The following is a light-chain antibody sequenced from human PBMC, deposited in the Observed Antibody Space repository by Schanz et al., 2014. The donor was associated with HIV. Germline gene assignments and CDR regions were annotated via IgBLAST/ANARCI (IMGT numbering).Light chain of an antibody. CDR2: ATV. J-gene: IGKJ3*01. V-gene: IGKV3-20*01. CDR1: QSVSSN. Sequence: EIVMTQSPATLSVFPGERATLSCRASQSVSSNLAWYQQKPGQAPRLLIYATVDRATGIPDRFSGSGSGTDFTLTISRLEPEDFAVYYCQQCTSSPFTFGPGTKVDFK. CDR3: QQCTSSPFT.